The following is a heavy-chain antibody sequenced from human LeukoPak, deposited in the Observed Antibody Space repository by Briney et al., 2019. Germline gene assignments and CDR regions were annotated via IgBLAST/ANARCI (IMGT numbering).Heavy chain of an antibody. CDR2: IFYTGSA. V-gene: IGHV4-59*13. J-gene: IGHJ4*02. CDR3: ARGTRSSSWYFDC. D-gene: IGHD6-13*01. Sequence: SETLSLTCTVSGDSISSYYWSWIRQPPGKGLEWIGYIFYTGSANYNPSLKSRATMSVDTSKNQFSLNLYSVTAADTAVYYCARGTRSSSWYFDCWGQGTLVSVSS. CDR1: GDSISSYY.